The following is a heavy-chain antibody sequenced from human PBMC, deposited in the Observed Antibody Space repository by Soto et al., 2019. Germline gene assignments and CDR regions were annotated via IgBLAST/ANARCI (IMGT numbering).Heavy chain of an antibody. CDR3: AKGLAGSTSRPFHY. CDR2: ISWNSGSI. CDR1: GFSFNDYA. D-gene: IGHD2-2*01. Sequence: EVQLVESGGGLVQPGRSLRLSCAASGFSFNDYAMHWVRQAPGKGLEWVSGISWNSGSIGYADFVMGRFTSSRDNAKKSLYLEMNSLRPEDTALYYCAKGLAGSTSRPFHYWGQGTLVTVSS. J-gene: IGHJ4*02. V-gene: IGHV3-9*01.